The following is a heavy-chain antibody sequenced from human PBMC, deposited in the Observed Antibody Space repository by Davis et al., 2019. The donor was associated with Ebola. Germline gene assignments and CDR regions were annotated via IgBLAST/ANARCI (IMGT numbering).Heavy chain of an antibody. Sequence: SLKISCAASGFTFSSYAMHWVRQAPGKGLEWVSGISWNSGSIGYADSVKGRFTISRDNAKNSLYLQMNSLRAEDTAVYYCARDAVARWGSLGKFDYWGQGTLVTVSS. CDR3: ARDAVARWGSLGKFDY. CDR1: GFTFSSYA. J-gene: IGHJ4*02. D-gene: IGHD7-27*01. CDR2: ISWNSGSI. V-gene: IGHV3-9*01.